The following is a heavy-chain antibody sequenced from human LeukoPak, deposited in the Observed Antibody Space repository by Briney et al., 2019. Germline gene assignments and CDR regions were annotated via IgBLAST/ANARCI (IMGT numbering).Heavy chain of an antibody. Sequence: PGGSLRLSCAASGVTVSTNYMSCVRQGPRTGLEWVSIVYNSGSTYYTDYLKDRFTISRDNSKNTLFLQMNSLRAEDTAVYYCARVMVDTTIDAFDLWGQGTMVTVSS. V-gene: IGHV3-66*01. J-gene: IGHJ3*01. CDR3: ARVMVDTTIDAFDL. CDR2: VYNSGST. D-gene: IGHD5-18*01. CDR1: GVTVSTNY.